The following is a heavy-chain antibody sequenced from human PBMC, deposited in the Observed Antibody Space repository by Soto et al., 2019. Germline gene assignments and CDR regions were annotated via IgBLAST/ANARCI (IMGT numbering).Heavy chain of an antibody. J-gene: IGHJ6*02. CDR2: IYHSGST. CDR3: AISPQYYYYGMDV. Sequence: SETLSLTCTVSGGSISSSNWWSWVRQPPGKGLEWIGEIYHSGSTNYNPSLKSRVTISVDKSKNQFSLKLSSVTAADTAVYYCAISPQYYYYGMDVWGQGNTVTVSS. CDR1: GGSISSSNW. V-gene: IGHV4-4*02.